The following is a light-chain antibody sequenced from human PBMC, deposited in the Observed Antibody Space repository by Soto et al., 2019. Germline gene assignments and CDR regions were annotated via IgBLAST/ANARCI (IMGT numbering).Light chain of an antibody. Sequence: GDSVSITCWSSQSNSGWVAWYQQKPGKAPKLLIYEVSSLESGVPARFSGSESGTEFTLAISSLQPDDVATYYCQQYYSYPWTFGQGTKVDI. V-gene: IGKV1-5*01. CDR3: QQYYSYPWT. CDR1: QSNSGW. J-gene: IGKJ1*01. CDR2: EVS.